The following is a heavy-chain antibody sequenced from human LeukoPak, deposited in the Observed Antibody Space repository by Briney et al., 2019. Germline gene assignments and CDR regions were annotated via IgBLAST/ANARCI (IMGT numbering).Heavy chain of an antibody. CDR2: ISWSSGSL. CDR3: ARDRSYGSFDY. V-gene: IGHV3-9*01. CDR1: GFTFDDYA. J-gene: IGHJ4*02. D-gene: IGHD5-18*01. Sequence: GRSLRLSCTASGFTFDDYAMHWVRQAPGKGLEWVSGISWSSGSLGYADSVKGRFTISRDNARNALYLQMNSLTAEDTALYHCARDRSYGSFDYWGQGTLVTVSS.